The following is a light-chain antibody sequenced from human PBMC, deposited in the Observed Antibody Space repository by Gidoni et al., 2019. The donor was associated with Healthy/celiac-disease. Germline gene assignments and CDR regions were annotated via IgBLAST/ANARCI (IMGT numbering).Light chain of an antibody. J-gene: IGKJ4*01. Sequence: IHMTHSPSSLSASVGDRVTITCQASHDISNYLIWYQQKPGKAPKLLIYDAATLELGVQSRCSGSGSATDFTFSISSMQPEDIATYYCQQYDNLPLTFGGGTKVEIK. CDR2: DAA. CDR1: HDISNY. CDR3: QQYDNLPLT. V-gene: IGKV1-33*01.